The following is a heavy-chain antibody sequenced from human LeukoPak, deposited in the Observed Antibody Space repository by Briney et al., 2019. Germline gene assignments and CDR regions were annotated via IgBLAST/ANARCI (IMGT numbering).Heavy chain of an antibody. D-gene: IGHD5-18*01. Sequence: GGSLRLSCAASGFSFSSFEMNWVRQAPGKGLEWISYISTSGASTYYADSVRGRFTISRDNAKDSPYLRMDTLRVEDSAVYYCARERGYNYGYSGYYDHWGQGILVSVSS. CDR3: ARERGYNYGYSGYYDH. J-gene: IGHJ4*02. V-gene: IGHV3-48*03. CDR1: GFSFSSFE. CDR2: ISTSGAST.